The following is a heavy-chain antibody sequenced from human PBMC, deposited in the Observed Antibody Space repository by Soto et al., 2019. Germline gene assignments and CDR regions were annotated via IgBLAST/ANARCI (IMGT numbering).Heavy chain of an antibody. V-gene: IGHV4-4*07. CDR3: ATGGTYFDY. Sequence: QVQLQESGPGLVKPSETLSLTCTVSGCSISSYYCSWIRQAAGKGLEWIGRIHTSGSPNYNPSLKSRVTMSADTSNKQCSLKLTSVTAADPSVYYCATGGTYFDYWGQGTLVTVSS. CDR2: IHTSGSP. CDR1: GCSISSYY. J-gene: IGHJ4*02.